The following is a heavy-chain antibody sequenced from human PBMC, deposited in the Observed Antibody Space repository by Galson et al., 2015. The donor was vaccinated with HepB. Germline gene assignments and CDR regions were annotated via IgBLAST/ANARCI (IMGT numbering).Heavy chain of an antibody. J-gene: IGHJ4*02. V-gene: IGHV4-31*03. Sequence: TLSLTCTVSGGSISGGGYYWSWIRQYPGKGLEWIGYIYYSGSTYSNPSLKSRVTISVDTSKNQLSLNLTSVTAADTAVYFCARGKRLDYAELPLHDYWGQGILVTVSS. CDR3: ARGKRLDYAELPLHDY. CDR1: GGSISGGGYY. CDR2: IYYSGST. D-gene: IGHD4-17*01.